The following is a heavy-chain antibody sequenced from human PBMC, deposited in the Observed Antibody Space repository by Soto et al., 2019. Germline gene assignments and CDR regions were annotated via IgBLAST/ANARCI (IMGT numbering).Heavy chain of an antibody. J-gene: IGHJ4*02. CDR1: GFTFSSYA. CDR2: ISGSGGST. Sequence: GGSLRLSCAASGFTFSSYAMSWVRQAPGKGLEWVSAISGSGGSTYYADSVKGRFTISRDNSKNTLYLQMNSLRAEDTAVYYCARELRAANYYDSSGYFDYWGQGTLVTVSS. V-gene: IGHV3-23*01. D-gene: IGHD3-22*01. CDR3: ARELRAANYYDSSGYFDY.